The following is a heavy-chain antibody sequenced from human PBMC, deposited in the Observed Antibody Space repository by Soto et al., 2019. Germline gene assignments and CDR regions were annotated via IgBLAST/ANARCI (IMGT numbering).Heavy chain of an antibody. V-gene: IGHV3-30*18. J-gene: IGHJ6*02. CDR3: AKNERAITIFGVVINAYYYYGMDV. CDR1: GFTFSSYG. CDR2: ISYDGSNK. Sequence: GGSLRLSCAASGFTFSSYGMHWVRQAPGKGLEWVAVISYDGSNKYYADSVKGRFTISRDNSKNTLYLQMNSLRAEDTAVYYCAKNERAITIFGVVINAYYYYGMDVWGQGTTVTVSS. D-gene: IGHD3-3*01.